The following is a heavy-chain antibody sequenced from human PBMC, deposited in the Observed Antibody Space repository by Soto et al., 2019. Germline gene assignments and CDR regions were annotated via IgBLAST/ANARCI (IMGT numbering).Heavy chain of an antibody. CDR1: GYSFTDYH. Sequence: ASVKVSCKASGYSFTDYHIHWVRQAPGRGLEWLGRINPKSGGTSTAQKFQGWVTMTTDTSINTASMELTRRTSYDTAIDYCARGDSTDCSNGVCSFFYNHDMDVWGQGTTVTVSS. J-gene: IGHJ6*02. V-gene: IGHV1-2*04. D-gene: IGHD2-8*01. CDR2: INPKSGGT. CDR3: ARGDSTDCSNGVCSFFYNHDMDV.